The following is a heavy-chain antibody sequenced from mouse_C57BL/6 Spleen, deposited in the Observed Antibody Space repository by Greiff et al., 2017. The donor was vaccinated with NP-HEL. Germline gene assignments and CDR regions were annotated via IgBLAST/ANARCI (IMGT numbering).Heavy chain of an antibody. CDR2: ISYDGSN. Sequence: VQLQESGPGLVKPSQSLSLTCSVTGYSITSGYYWNWIRQFPGNKLEWMGYISYDGSNNYNPSLKNRISITRDTSKNQFFLKLNSVTTEDTATYYCARGLWYFDVWGTGTTVTVSS. V-gene: IGHV3-6*01. CDR1: GYSITSGYY. J-gene: IGHJ1*03. CDR3: ARGLWYFDV.